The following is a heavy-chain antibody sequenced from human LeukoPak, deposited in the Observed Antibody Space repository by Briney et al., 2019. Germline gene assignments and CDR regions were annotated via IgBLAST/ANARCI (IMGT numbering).Heavy chain of an antibody. CDR2: IYYSGST. V-gene: IGHV4-59*01. J-gene: IGHJ3*02. CDR3: ARTRITIFGVVIPDAFDI. Sequence: SETLSLTCTVSGGSISSYYWSWIRQPPGKGLEWIAYIYYSGSTNYNPSLKSRVTISVDTSKNQFSLKLSSVTAADTAVYYCARTRITIFGVVIPDAFDIWGQGTMVTVSS. CDR1: GGSISSYY. D-gene: IGHD3-3*01.